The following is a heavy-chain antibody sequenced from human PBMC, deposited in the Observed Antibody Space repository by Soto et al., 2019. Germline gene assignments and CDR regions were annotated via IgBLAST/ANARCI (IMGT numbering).Heavy chain of an antibody. J-gene: IGHJ4*02. CDR2: IYYSGST. V-gene: IGHV4-39*01. CDR3: AGRPKTYYYDSSGYYSRY. D-gene: IGHD3-22*01. CDR1: GGSISSSSYY. Sequence: PSETLSLTCTVSGGSISSSSYYWGWLHQPPGKGLEWIGSIYYSGSTYYNPSLKSRVTISVDTSKNQFSLKLSSVTAADTAVYYCAGRPKTYYYDSSGYYSRYWGQGTLVTVSS.